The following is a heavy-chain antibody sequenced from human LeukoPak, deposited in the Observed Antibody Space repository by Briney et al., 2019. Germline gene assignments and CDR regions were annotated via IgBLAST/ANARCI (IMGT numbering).Heavy chain of an antibody. CDR3: ATGRRGGAFDI. Sequence: SETLSLTCTVSGGSVTNSNFYWGWIRQPPGKALDWIGSTFYSVTTYYNPSLKSRVDISVDTSQNQFSLNLSSVTAADTAVYYCATGRRGGAFDIWGQGKLVTVSS. D-gene: IGHD3-10*01. CDR2: TFYSVTT. J-gene: IGHJ3*02. V-gene: IGHV4-39*07. CDR1: GGSVTNSNFY.